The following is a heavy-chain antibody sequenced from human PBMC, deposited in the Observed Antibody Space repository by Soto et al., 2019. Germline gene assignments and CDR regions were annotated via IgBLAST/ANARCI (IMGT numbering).Heavy chain of an antibody. CDR2: ISGTGGST. CDR3: AKDPESVLGMTYFDY. Sequence: PGGSLRLSCAASGFTFSGYALAWVRQAPGKGLEWVSGISGTGGSTDYADSVKGRFTISRDNSKNTLYLQMNSLRAEDTAVYYCAKDPESVLGMTYFDYWGQGTLVTVSS. D-gene: IGHD3-16*01. J-gene: IGHJ4*02. V-gene: IGHV3-23*01. CDR1: GFTFSGYA.